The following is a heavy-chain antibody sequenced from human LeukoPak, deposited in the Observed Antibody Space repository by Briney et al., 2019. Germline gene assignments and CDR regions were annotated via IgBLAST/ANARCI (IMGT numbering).Heavy chain of an antibody. CDR2: ISGYNGKT. D-gene: IGHD4-17*01. CDR1: GYTFTNYG. J-gene: IGHJ5*02. V-gene: IGHV1-18*01. Sequence: ASVKVSCKASGYTFTNYGFSWVRQAPGQGLEWMGWISGYNGKTNYAQNFQGRVTMTTDTSTSTAYMELRSLRSDDTAVYYCARDTCDGVTCYNWFNPWGQGTLVTVSS. CDR3: ARDTCDGVTCYNWFNP.